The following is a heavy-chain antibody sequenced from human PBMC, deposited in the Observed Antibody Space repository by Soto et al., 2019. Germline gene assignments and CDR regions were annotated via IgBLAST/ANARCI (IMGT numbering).Heavy chain of an antibody. Sequence: QVQLVQSGAEVKKPGSSVTVSCKASGGTFGNSAITCVRQAPGQGLEWMGGIIPIFPTPDYAQKFQGRVSSIADEYTSIAFMEMTCLRIDDMAVYWCALDKVRLQLGGNYYHALDVWGLGTTVTVSS. CDR2: IIPIFPTP. D-gene: IGHD4-4*01. CDR3: ALDKVRLQLGGNYYHALDV. V-gene: IGHV1-69*12. CDR1: GGTFGNSA. J-gene: IGHJ6*02.